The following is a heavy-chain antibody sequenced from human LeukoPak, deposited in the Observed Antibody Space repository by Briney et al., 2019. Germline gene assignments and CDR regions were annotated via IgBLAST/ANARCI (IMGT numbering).Heavy chain of an antibody. Sequence: GGSLRLSCAASGFTFRGYGMHWVRQAPGKGLEWVAVISYDGDNKYYADSVKGRFTISRDNSKNTLYLQMNSLKTEDTAVYYCTTVGCSSTSCYVDYWGQGTLVTVSS. V-gene: IGHV3-30*03. D-gene: IGHD2-2*01. CDR3: TTVGCSSTSCYVDY. CDR1: GFTFRGYG. CDR2: ISYDGDNK. J-gene: IGHJ4*02.